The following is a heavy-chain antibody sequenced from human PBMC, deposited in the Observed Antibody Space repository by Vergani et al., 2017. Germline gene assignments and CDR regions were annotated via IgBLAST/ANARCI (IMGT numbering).Heavy chain of an antibody. Sequence: QVQLVASGGGLVRPGGSLRLSCAASGFIFSDYYMTWIRQTPGKGLEWLAHISDGGETKMYAESLKGRFTVSRDKTKNLLILQIKTLKVDDTATYNCGRKQSPASRMHKPIDIWDQGALLAVSS. CDR2: ISDGGETK. CDR1: GFIFSDYY. J-gene: IGHJ5*02. CDR3: GRKQSPASRMHKPIDI. V-gene: IGHV3-11*01. D-gene: IGHD1/OR15-1a*01.